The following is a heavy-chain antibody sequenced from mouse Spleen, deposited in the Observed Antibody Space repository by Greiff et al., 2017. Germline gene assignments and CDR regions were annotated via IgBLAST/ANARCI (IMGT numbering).Heavy chain of an antibody. J-gene: IGHJ4*01. CDR1: GYTFTSYW. CDR3: ARTYGTYAMDY. Sequence: VQLQQSGAELVRPGSSVKLSCKASGYTFTSYWMDWVKQRPGQGLEWIGNIYPSDSETHYNQKFKDKATLTVDKSSSTAYMQLSSLTSEDSAVYYCARTYGTYAMDYWGQGTSVTVSS. D-gene: IGHD1-1*01. CDR2: IYPSDSET. V-gene: IGHV1-61*01.